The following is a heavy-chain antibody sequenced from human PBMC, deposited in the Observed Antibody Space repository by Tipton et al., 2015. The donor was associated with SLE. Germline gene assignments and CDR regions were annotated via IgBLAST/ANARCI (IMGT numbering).Heavy chain of an antibody. V-gene: IGHV4-59*01. CDR2: IYYSGST. Sequence: TLSLTYTVSGGSISSYYWSWIRQPPGKGLEWIGYIYYSGSTNYNPSLKSRVTISVDTSKNQFSLKLSSVTAADTAVYYCARGHRVRGDPYFDYWGQGTLVTASS. D-gene: IGHD3-10*01. CDR3: ARGHRVRGDPYFDY. J-gene: IGHJ4*02. CDR1: GGSISSYY.